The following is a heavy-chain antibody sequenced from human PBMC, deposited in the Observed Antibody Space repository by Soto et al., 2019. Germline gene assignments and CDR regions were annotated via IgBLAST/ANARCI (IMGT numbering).Heavy chain of an antibody. D-gene: IGHD3-10*01. V-gene: IGHV3-9*01. Sequence: VQLVESGGGLVQPGRSLRLSCAASGFTFDDYAMHWVRQAPGKGLEWVSGISWNSGSIGYADSVKGRFTISRDNAKNSLYLQMNSLRAEDTALYYCAKDITTMVRGVITTYIYWGQGTLVTVSS. CDR2: ISWNSGSI. CDR3: AKDITTMVRGVITTYIY. J-gene: IGHJ4*02. CDR1: GFTFDDYA.